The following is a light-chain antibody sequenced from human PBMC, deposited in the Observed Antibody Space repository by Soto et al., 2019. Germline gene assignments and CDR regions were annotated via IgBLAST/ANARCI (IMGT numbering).Light chain of an antibody. J-gene: IGKJ5*01. CDR2: EVS. CDR3: MQSTVRAST. CDR1: QSLLHITGEPF. V-gene: IGKV2D-29*01. Sequence: DVAMTQTPLSLSVPPGKPASISCKSSQSLLHITGEPFLFWYLTKPGQTPQLLIYEVSTRVSGVPDGFGGSGSGTDFTLVSGRVEAVDFGIYYCMQSTVRASTFGQGPRLVIE.